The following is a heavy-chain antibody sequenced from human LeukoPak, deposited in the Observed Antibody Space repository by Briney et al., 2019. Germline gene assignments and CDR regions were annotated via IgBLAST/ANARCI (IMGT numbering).Heavy chain of an antibody. V-gene: IGHV4-34*01. D-gene: IGHD3-22*01. CDR1: GGSFSGYY. CDR3: ARGGYYDSSGYYGFYFDY. Sequence: SETLSLTCAVSGGSFSGYYWSWIRQPPGKGLEWIGEINHSGSTNYNPSLKSRVTISVDTSKNQFSLKLSSVTAADTAVYYCARGGYYDSSGYYGFYFDYWGQGTLITVSS. CDR2: INHSGST. J-gene: IGHJ4*02.